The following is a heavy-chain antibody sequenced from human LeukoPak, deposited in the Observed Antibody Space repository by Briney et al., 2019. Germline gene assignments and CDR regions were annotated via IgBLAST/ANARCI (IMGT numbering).Heavy chain of an antibody. J-gene: IGHJ4*02. CDR1: GFTFSRYW. D-gene: IGHD2-21*02. Sequence: GGSLRLSCAASGFTFSRYWMHWVRQAPGEGLEWVSRMYNDGSSRSYADSVRGRFTISRDHAKNTLYLQMNSLRADDTAVYYCARSDLAQVNHGDFAYFDYWGQGILVTVSS. CDR3: ARSDLAQVNHGDFAYFDY. V-gene: IGHV3-74*01. CDR2: MYNDGSSR.